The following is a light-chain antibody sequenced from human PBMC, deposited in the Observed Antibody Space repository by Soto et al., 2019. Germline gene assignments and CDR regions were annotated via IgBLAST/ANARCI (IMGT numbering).Light chain of an antibody. V-gene: IGLV1-51*01. CDR2: DNN. CDR3: GTWDSSLSSHNYV. Sequence: VLTQPPSVSAAPGQRVTISCSGSTSNIGDKYISWYQHLPGTAPKVLIYDNNKRPPGIPDRFSGSNSGSSATLAITGLQTGDEADYFCGTWDSSLSSHNYVFGTGTKVTVL. CDR1: TSNIGDKY. J-gene: IGLJ1*01.